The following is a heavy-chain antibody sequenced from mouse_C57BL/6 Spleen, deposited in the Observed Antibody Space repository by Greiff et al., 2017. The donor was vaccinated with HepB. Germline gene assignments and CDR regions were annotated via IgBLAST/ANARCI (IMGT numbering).Heavy chain of an antibody. Sequence: QVQLQQPGAELVMPGASVKLSCKASGYTFTSYGMHWVKQRPGQGLEWIGEIDPSDSYINYNQKFKGKSTLTIDKSSSTAYMQLSRLTSEDSAVYYCAKAGDGYDSFDYWGQGTLVTVSA. J-gene: IGHJ3*01. CDR1: GYTFTSYG. CDR2: IDPSDSYI. CDR3: AKAGDGYDSFDY. D-gene: IGHD2-2*01. V-gene: IGHV1-69*01.